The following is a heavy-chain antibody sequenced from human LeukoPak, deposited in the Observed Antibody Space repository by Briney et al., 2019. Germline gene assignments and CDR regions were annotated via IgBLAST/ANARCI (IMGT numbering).Heavy chain of an antibody. CDR2: MNPNSGNT. Sequence: GASVKVSCKASGYSFTSYDINWVRQATGQGLEWMGWMNPNSGNTGYAQKFQGRVTMTRNPSISTAYMELSSLRSEDTAVYYCARESGLYGSASRYWGQGTLVTVSS. CDR3: ARESGLYGSASRY. CDR1: GYSFTSYD. D-gene: IGHD3-10*01. J-gene: IGHJ4*02. V-gene: IGHV1-8*01.